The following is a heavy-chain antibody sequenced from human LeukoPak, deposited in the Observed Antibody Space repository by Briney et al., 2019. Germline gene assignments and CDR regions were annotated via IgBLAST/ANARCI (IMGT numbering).Heavy chain of an antibody. CDR3: ARVGYDSSGYCASFDY. Sequence: PSETLSLTCTVSGGSISSSSYYWGWIRQPPGKGLEWIGSIYYSGSTYYNPSLKSRVTISVDTSKNQFSLKLSSVTAADTAVYYCARVGYDSSGYCASFDYWGQGTLVTVS. V-gene: IGHV4-39*07. CDR2: IYYSGST. J-gene: IGHJ4*02. D-gene: IGHD3-22*01. CDR1: GGSISSSSYY.